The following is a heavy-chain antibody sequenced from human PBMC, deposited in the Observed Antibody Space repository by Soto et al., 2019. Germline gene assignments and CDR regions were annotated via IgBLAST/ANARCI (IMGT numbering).Heavy chain of an antibody. D-gene: IGHD2-2*01. CDR1: GGSISSNKW. CDR2: IYHSGST. V-gene: IGHV4-4*02. Sequence: SETLSLTCAVYGGSISSNKWWRWVRQPPGKGLECIFEIYHSGSTIYNPSVKSRVTISLDKSRNQFSLKLTSVTAADSAVYYCARDDHIVVVPTSLGAMDVWGQGTTVTVS. CDR3: ARDDHIVVVPTSLGAMDV. J-gene: IGHJ6*02.